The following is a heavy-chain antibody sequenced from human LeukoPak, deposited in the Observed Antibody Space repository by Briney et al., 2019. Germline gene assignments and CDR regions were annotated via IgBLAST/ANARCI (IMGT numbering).Heavy chain of an antibody. CDR3: AKLNYYDSSGLDY. J-gene: IGHJ4*02. CDR2: ISYDGSNK. V-gene: IGHV3-30*04. CDR1: GFTFSSYA. Sequence: GGSLRLSCAASGFTFSSYAMHWVRQAPGKGLEWVAVISYDGSNKYYADSVKGRFTISRDNSKNTLYLQMNSLRAEDTAVYYCAKLNYYDSSGLDYWGQGTLVTVSS. D-gene: IGHD3-22*01.